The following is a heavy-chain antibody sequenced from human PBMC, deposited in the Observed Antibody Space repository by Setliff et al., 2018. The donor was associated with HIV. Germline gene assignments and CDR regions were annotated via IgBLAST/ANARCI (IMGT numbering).Heavy chain of an antibody. Sequence: PGGSLRLSCAASGFTFSSYAMHWVRQAPGKGLEWVAVISYDGSNKYYADSVKGRFTISRDNSENTLYLQMNSLRAEDTAVYYCAKEKGAHSYADYWGQGTLVTVSS. CDR1: GFTFSSYA. V-gene: IGHV3-30*07. CDR2: ISYDGSNK. J-gene: IGHJ4*02. D-gene: IGHD5-18*01. CDR3: AKEKGAHSYADY.